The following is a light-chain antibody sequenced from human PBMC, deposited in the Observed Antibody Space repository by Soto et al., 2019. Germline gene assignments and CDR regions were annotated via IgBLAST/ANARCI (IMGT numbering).Light chain of an antibody. Sequence: DIVMTQSPLSLPVTPGEPASIACRSNQSLLHSTGYNYLDWYLQKPGQSPQLLIYLNSNRASGFPDRFSGSGSGTDFTLTISRVEAEEVGCYYCMQTRQTPRTFGGGTKLEIK. V-gene: IGKV2-28*01. CDR3: MQTRQTPRT. CDR1: QSLLHSTGYNY. CDR2: LNS. J-gene: IGKJ4*01.